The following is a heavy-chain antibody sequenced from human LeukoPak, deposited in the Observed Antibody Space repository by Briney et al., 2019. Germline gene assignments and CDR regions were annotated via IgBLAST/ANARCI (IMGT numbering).Heavy chain of an antibody. CDR2: INSDGSEG. J-gene: IGHJ5*02. CDR1: GFTFSGFW. CDR3: ASLGTLVP. Sequence: GGSLRLSCAVSGFTFSGFWMSWSRQAPGKGLEWVASINSDGSEGYHADVAKGRFTISRDNAKNTLYLQMNSLRDEDTAVYYCASLGTLVPWGQGTLVTVSS. D-gene: IGHD3-9*01. V-gene: IGHV3-7*01.